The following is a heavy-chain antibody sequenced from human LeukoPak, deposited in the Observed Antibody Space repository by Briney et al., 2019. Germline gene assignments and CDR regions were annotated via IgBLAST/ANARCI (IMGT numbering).Heavy chain of an antibody. Sequence: GGSLRLSCAASGFTFSSYAMTWVRQAPGKGLEWVSVISGSGGSTYYADSVKGRFTISRDNSKNSLYLQMNSLRAEDTAVYYCARVGATKQWLDYYGMDVWGQGTTVTVSS. CDR2: ISGSGGST. V-gene: IGHV3-23*01. J-gene: IGHJ6*02. CDR1: GFTFSSYA. CDR3: ARVGATKQWLDYYGMDV. D-gene: IGHD6-19*01.